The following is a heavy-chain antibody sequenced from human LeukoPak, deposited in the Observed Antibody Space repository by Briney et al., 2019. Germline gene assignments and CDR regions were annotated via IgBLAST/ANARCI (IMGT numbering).Heavy chain of an antibody. Sequence: GASVKVSCKASGYTFTSYDINWVRQASGQGLEWMGWLNPNSGNTAYAQKFQGRVTITRNTSISTAYMELSSLRSDDTAVYYCAIGWKPFYFDYWDQGTLVTVSS. CDR2: LNPNSGNT. CDR3: AIGWKPFYFDY. D-gene: IGHD1-1*01. CDR1: GYTFTSYD. J-gene: IGHJ4*02. V-gene: IGHV1-8*03.